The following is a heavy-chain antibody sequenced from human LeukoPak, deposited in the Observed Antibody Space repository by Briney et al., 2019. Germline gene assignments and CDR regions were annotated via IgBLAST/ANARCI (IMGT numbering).Heavy chain of an antibody. J-gene: IGHJ4*02. D-gene: IGHD3-10*01. V-gene: IGHV1-18*01. CDR3: ARAHVVRGVIIVDY. CDR2: ISAYNGNT. CDR1: GYTFTSYG. Sequence: ASVKVSCKASGYTFTSYGIRWVRQAPGQGLEWMGWISAYNGNTNYAQKLQGRVTMTTDTSTSTAYMELRSLRSDDPAVYYCARAHVVRGVIIVDYWGQGTLVTVSS.